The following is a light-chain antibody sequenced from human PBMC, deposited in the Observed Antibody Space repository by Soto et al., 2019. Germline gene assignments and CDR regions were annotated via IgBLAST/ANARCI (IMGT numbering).Light chain of an antibody. CDR1: QGIRDD. V-gene: IGKV1-17*01. J-gene: IGKJ5*01. Sequence: DIQMTQSPSSLSASVGDRVTITCRASQGIRDDLAWYQQKPGKAPKRLIYAASSLRSGVPSRFSGSGSGTEFTLTISSLQPEDFATYYCLQHNSYPFTFGQGTRLEI. CDR2: AAS. CDR3: LQHNSYPFT.